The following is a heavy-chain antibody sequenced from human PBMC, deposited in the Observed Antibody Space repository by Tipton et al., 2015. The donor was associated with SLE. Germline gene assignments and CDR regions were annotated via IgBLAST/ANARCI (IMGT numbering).Heavy chain of an antibody. CDR1: GGSFSGYY. CDR3: ARGFPVLRFLGWSQDYYYYMDV. CDR2: INHSGST. D-gene: IGHD3-3*01. J-gene: IGHJ6*03. V-gene: IGHV4-34*01. Sequence: TLSLTCAVYGGSFSGYYWSWIRQPPGKGLEWIGEINHSGSTNYNPSLKSRVTISVDTSKNQFSLKLSSVTAADTAVYYCARGFPVLRFLGWSQDYYYYMDVWGKGTTVTVSS.